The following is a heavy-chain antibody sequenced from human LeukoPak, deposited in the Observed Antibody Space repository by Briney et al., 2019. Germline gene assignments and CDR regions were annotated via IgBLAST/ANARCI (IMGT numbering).Heavy chain of an antibody. D-gene: IGHD1-26*01. J-gene: IGHJ4*02. CDR1: GFTISNYW. CDR2: INSDGSIT. CDR3: ATLLPGV. V-gene: IGHV3-74*01. Sequence: PGGSLRLSCVASGFTISNYWMHWVRQAPGKGLVWVSRINSDGSITTYADSVKGRFTISRDNAKNTMYLQMNSLRDEGTAVYYCATLLPGVWGQGTLVTVSS.